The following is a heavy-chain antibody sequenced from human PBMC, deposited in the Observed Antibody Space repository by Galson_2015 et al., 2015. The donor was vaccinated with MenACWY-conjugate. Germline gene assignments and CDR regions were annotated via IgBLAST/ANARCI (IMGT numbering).Heavy chain of an antibody. Sequence: SLRLSCAASGFTFSSYGMHWVRQAPGKGLEWVAVISYDGSNKYYADSVKGRFTISRGNSKNTLYLQMNSLRAEDTAVYSCAKGACSSTSCGNLYYYYGMDIWGQGTTVTVSS. V-gene: IGHV3-30*18. CDR2: ISYDGSNK. CDR1: GFTFSSYG. CDR3: AKGACSSTSCGNLYYYYGMDI. D-gene: IGHD2-2*01. J-gene: IGHJ6*02.